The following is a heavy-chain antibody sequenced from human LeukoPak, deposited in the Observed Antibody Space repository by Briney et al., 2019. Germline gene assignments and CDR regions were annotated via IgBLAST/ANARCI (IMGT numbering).Heavy chain of an antibody. V-gene: IGHV4-59*01. J-gene: IGHJ3*02. CDR2: IYYSGST. D-gene: IGHD1-26*01. CDR3: AMYSGSYPHDAFDI. CDR1: GGSISSYY. Sequence: SETLSLTCTVSGGSISSYYWSWIRQPPGKGLEWIGYIYYSGSTSYNPSLKSRVTISVDTSKNHFSLKLSSVTAADTAVYYCAMYSGSYPHDAFDIWGQGTMVTVSS.